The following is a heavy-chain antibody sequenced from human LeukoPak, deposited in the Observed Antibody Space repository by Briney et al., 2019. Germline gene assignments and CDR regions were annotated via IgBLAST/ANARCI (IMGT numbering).Heavy chain of an antibody. V-gene: IGHV4-61*02. CDR3: AGDSSGYYSPH. CDR2: IYTSGST. Sequence: SQTLSLTCTVSGGSLSSGSYYWSWIRQPAGKGLAWIGRIYTSGSTNYNPSLKSRVTISVDTSKNQFSLKLSSVTAADTAVYYCAGDSSGYYSPHWGQGTLVTVSS. J-gene: IGHJ1*01. D-gene: IGHD3-22*01. CDR1: GGSLSSGSYY.